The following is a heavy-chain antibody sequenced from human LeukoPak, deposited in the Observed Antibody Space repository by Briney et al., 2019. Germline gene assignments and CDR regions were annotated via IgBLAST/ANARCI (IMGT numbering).Heavy chain of an antibody. D-gene: IGHD3-3*01. CDR2: IYHSGST. Sequence: SETLSLTCAVSGGSISSGGYSWSWIRQPPGKGLEWIGYIYHSGSTYYNPSLKSRVTISVDRSKNQFSLKPSPVTAADTAVYYCARVLGEKYYDFWSGPLDYWGQGTLVTVSS. J-gene: IGHJ4*02. CDR1: GGSISSGGYS. CDR3: ARVLGEKYYDFWSGPLDY. V-gene: IGHV4-30-2*01.